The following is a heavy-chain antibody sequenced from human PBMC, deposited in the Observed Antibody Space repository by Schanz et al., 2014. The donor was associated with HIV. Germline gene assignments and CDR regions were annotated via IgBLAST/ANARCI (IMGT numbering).Heavy chain of an antibody. CDR1: GFIFSSYA. J-gene: IGHJ6*02. V-gene: IGHV3-33*08. Sequence: VQLVESGEGLVKPGGSLRLSCAASGFIFSSYAMHWVRQAPGKGLEWVAVIWYDGSNKYYTDSVKGRFTISRDSSKNTLYLQMNSLRAEDTAVYYCARDAASHSYGSTMDVWGQGTTVTVSS. CDR2: IWYDGSNK. D-gene: IGHD5-18*01. CDR3: ARDAASHSYGSTMDV.